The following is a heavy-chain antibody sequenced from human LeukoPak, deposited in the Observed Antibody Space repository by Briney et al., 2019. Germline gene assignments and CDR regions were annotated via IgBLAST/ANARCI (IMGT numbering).Heavy chain of an antibody. V-gene: IGHV4-61*01. CDR1: GASVSSDNYY. J-gene: IGHJ4*02. D-gene: IGHD5-18*01. CDR2: IYYSGSA. CDR3: GRYLDTAMVRAGYFDY. Sequence: PSETLSLTCTVSGASVSSDNYYWSWIRQPPGKGLEWIGYIYYSGSANYNPSLKSRVTISVDTSKNQFSLKLRSVTAADTAVYYCGRYLDTAMVRAGYFDYWGQGTLVTVSS.